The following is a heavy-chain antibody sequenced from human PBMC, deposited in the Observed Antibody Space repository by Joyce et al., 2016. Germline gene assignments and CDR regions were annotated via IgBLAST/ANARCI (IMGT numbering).Heavy chain of an antibody. Sequence: QVQLVESGGGVVQPGRSLRLSCAASVFTFSNYAMHWVRQAPGKGLEWVAVISVDGSNKDHADSVKGRFTISRDKSTKTLYLEMNSLRAEDTAIYYCAKDRNSGRRFLEWAYFDYWGQGTLVTVSS. CDR2: ISVDGSNK. D-gene: IGHD3-3*01. V-gene: IGHV3-30*18. CDR1: VFTFSNYA. CDR3: AKDRNSGRRFLEWAYFDY. J-gene: IGHJ4*02.